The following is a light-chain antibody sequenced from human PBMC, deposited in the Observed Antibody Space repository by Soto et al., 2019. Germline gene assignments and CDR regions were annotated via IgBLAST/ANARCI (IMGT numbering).Light chain of an antibody. J-gene: IGKJ2*01. CDR3: QQSYITLYT. Sequence: DIQMTQSPSSLSASVGDRVTISCRASQSISNYLNWYQQKPWQATKLLIYAASSLQSGVPSRFSGSGSGTDFTLTIRSLQPEDLATCYSQQSYITLYTFGQGTKLEIK. V-gene: IGKV1-39*01. CDR1: QSISNY. CDR2: AAS.